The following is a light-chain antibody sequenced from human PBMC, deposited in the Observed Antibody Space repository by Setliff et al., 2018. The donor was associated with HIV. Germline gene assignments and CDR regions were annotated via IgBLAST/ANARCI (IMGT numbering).Light chain of an antibody. CDR3: QQYASSPYT. V-gene: IGKV3D-20*01. J-gene: IGKJ5*01. CDR1: QSVSAGY. CDR2: DVS. Sequence: DIVLTQSPATLSLSPGERATLSCRASQSVSAGYLAWYQQRPGRAPRLLIYDVSTRATGIPDRFSGTGSGTDFTLTISRLEPEDFAVYYCQQYASSPYTFGQGTRLEIK.